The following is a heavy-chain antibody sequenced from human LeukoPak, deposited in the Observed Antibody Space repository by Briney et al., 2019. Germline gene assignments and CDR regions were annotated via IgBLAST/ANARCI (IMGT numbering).Heavy chain of an antibody. CDR3: ARLLRNPTYDYVWGSYRYSRGYFDY. V-gene: IGHV4-34*01. D-gene: IGHD3-16*02. Sequence: GSLRLSCAASGFTFSSYSMNWVRQAPGKGLEWIGEINHSGSTNYDPSLKSRVTISVDTSKNQFSLKLSSVTAADTAVYYCARLLRNPTYDYVWGSYRYSRGYFDYWGQGTLVTVSS. CDR2: INHSGST. CDR1: GFTFSSYS. J-gene: IGHJ4*02.